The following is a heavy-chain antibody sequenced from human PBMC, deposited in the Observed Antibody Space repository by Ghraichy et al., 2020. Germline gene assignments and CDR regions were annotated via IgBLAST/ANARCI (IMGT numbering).Heavy chain of an antibody. CDR3: AKGAGRTGGDY. D-gene: IGHD1-1*01. CDR2: ISSSGSDI. Sequence: GGSLRLSCAASGFTFSEPYMSWVRPAPGKGLEWVSYISSSGSDINYADSVKGRFTIPRDNAKNSLCLQMNSLRSEDTAVYYCAKGAGRTGGDYWGQGTLVTVSS. CDR1: GFTFSEPY. V-gene: IGHV3-11*01. J-gene: IGHJ4*02.